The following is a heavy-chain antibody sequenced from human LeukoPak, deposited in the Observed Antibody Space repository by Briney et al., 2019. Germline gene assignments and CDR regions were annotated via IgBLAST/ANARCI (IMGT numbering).Heavy chain of an antibody. Sequence: GGSLRLSCAASGFTVSSSYMNWVRQAPGKGLEWVSVIYGGGNIYYADSVKGRFTISRDNSKNTLYLQMNSLRAEDTAVYYCARGAGYNYPYYFDYWGQGTLVTVSS. J-gene: IGHJ4*02. CDR1: GFTVSSSY. V-gene: IGHV3-53*01. D-gene: IGHD5-24*01. CDR3: ARGAGYNYPYYFDY. CDR2: IYGGGNI.